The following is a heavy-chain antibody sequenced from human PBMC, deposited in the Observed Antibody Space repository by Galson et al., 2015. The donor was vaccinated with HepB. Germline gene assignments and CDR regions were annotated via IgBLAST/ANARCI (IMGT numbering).Heavy chain of an antibody. D-gene: IGHD2-2*01. J-gene: IGHJ4*02. V-gene: IGHV5-51*01. Sequence: QSGAEVKKPGESLKISCKGSGYSFTSYWIGWVRQMPGKGLEWMGIIYPGDSDTRYSPSFQGQVTISADKSISTAYLQWSSLKASDTAMYYCARHVSLSPRTGVPAATPDNWGQGTLVTVSS. CDR3: ARHVSLSPRTGVPAATPDN. CDR1: GYSFTSYW. CDR2: IYPGDSDT.